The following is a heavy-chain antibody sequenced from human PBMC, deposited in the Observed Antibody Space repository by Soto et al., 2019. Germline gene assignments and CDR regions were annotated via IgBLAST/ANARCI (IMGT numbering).Heavy chain of an antibody. CDR3: ARGDGGYFDWPINWFDP. J-gene: IGHJ5*02. D-gene: IGHD3-9*01. Sequence: GASVKVSCKASGYTFTSYAMHWVRQAPGQRLEWMGWINAGDGNTKYSQKFQGRVTITRDTSASTAYMELSSLRSEDTAVYYCARGDGGYFDWPINWFDPWGQGTLLTVS. V-gene: IGHV1-3*01. CDR1: GYTFTSYA. CDR2: INAGDGNT.